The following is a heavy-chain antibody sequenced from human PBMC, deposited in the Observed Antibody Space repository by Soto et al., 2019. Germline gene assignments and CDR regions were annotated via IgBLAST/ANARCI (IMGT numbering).Heavy chain of an antibody. CDR2: INPSGGSA. CDR3: ATRSPAFDY. J-gene: IGHJ4*02. CDR1: GYTFTSYY. Sequence: ASVKVSCKASGYTFTSYYIHWVRQAPGQGLEWVGVINPSGGSASYAQKFQGRVTMTTDTSTSTAYMELRSLRSDDTAVYYCATRSPAFDYWGQGTLVTVSS. V-gene: IGHV1-46*01.